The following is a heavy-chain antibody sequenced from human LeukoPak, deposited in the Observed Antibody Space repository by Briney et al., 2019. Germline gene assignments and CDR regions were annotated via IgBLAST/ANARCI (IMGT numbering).Heavy chain of an antibody. D-gene: IGHD6-13*01. J-gene: IGHJ4*02. CDR3: ARGRPGPAGAGTYDF. CDR1: GYTFTTSD. CDR2: MNPNSGKT. V-gene: IGHV1-8*01. Sequence: ASVSVSCTASGYTFTTSDINWVRQAPGQGLEGMGWMNPNSGKTGSAQKFQGRLTITKNTSTSTAYMEVTGLRFEDTAIYYCARGRPGPAGAGTYDFWGQGTLITVSS.